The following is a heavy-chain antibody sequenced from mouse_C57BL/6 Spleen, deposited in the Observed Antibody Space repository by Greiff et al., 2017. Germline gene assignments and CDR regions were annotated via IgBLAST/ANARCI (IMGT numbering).Heavy chain of an antibody. J-gene: IGHJ3*01. V-gene: IGHV1-82*01. D-gene: IGHD3-2*02. CDR2: IYPGDGDT. CDR1: GYAFSSSW. CDR3: ARTQTAQATGFAY. Sequence: VQLQQSGPELVKPGASVKISCKASGYAFSSSWMNWVKQRPGKGLEWIGRIYPGDGDTNYNGKFKGKATLTADKSSSTAYMQLSSLTSEDSAVYFCARTQTAQATGFAYWGQRTLVTVSA.